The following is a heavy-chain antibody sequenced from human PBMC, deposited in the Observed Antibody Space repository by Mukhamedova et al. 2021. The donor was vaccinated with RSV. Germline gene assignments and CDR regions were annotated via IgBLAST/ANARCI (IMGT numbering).Heavy chain of an antibody. V-gene: IGHV4-31*02. CDR2: IFYTGST. J-gene: IGHJ4*02. CDR1: SSGGYY. CDR3: AREDSGGNSGYF. D-gene: IGHD4-23*01. Sequence: SSGGYYWNWIRQHPGKGLEWIGYIFYTGSTYYNPSLKSRVTISIDTSKNQFSLELSSVTAADTAVYYCAREDSGGNSGYFWGQGTLVTVSS.